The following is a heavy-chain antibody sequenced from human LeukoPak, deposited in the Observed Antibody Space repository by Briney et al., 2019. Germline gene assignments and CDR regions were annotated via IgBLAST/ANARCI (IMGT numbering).Heavy chain of an antibody. J-gene: IGHJ4*02. CDR2: IYYSGST. V-gene: IGHV4-39*01. CDR3: ARHVSGSYRIVDY. CDR1: DGSISSSSYY. Sequence: SETLSLTCTVSDGSISSSSYYWGWIRQPPGKGLEWIGSIYYSGSTYYNPSLKSRVTISVNTSTNQFSLKLSSVTAADTAVYYCARHVSGSYRIVDYWGQGTLVTVSS. D-gene: IGHD3-10*01.